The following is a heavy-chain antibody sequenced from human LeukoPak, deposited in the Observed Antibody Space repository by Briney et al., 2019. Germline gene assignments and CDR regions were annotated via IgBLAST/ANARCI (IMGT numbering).Heavy chain of an antibody. CDR2: ISYDGSNK. CDR1: GFTFRSFA. D-gene: IGHD1-26*01. CDR3: ARKWRGAFDI. J-gene: IGHJ3*02. V-gene: IGHV3-30*04. Sequence: PGRSLRLSCAASGFTFRSFAMHWVRQAPGKGLEWVAVISYDGSNKKYADSVKGRFTISRDNAKNSLYLQMNSLRAEDTAVYYCARKWRGAFDIWGQGTMVTVSS.